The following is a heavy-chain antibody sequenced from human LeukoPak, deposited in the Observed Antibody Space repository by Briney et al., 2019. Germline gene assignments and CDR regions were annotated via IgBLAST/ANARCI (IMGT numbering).Heavy chain of an antibody. J-gene: IGHJ5*02. D-gene: IGHD3-3*01. CDR2: ISGSGGST. CDR1: GFTFSSYA. Sequence: QPGGSLRLSCAASGFTFSSYAMSWVRQAPGKGLEWVSAISGSGGSTYYADSVKGRFTISRDNSKNTLYLQMNSLRAEDTAVYYCAKADGDDFWSGYPFNWFDPWGQGTLVTVSS. V-gene: IGHV3-23*01. CDR3: AKADGDDFWSGYPFNWFDP.